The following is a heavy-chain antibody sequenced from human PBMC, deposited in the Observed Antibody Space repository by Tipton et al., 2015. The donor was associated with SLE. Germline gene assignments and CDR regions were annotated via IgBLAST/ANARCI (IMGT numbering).Heavy chain of an antibody. D-gene: IGHD7-27*01. CDR1: GGSLSGVDYY. J-gene: IGHJ4*02. V-gene: IGHV4-30-2*01. CDR3: ARALWGRVFEY. CDR2: IYHSGST. Sequence: TLSLTCTVSGGSLSGVDYYWGWIRQPPGKGLAWIGYIYHSGSTHYNPSLKSRVTISVDRSKNQFSLKLSSVTAADTAVYYCARALWGRVFEYWGQGTLVTVSS.